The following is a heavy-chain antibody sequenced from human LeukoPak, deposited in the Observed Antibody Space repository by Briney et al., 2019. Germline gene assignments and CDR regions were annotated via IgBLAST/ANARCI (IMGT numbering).Heavy chain of an antibody. V-gene: IGHV3-33*08. Sequence: PGGSLRLSCEASGFTFSSYGMHWVRQAPGKGLEWVAAIWYDGSIQYYADSVKGRFTISRDNSKNTLYLQMDSLRAEDTAVYYCARAGYCSGGSCYGSDYWGQGTLVSVSS. CDR1: GFTFSSYG. CDR3: ARAGYCSGGSCYGSDY. CDR2: IWYDGSIQ. J-gene: IGHJ4*02. D-gene: IGHD2-15*01.